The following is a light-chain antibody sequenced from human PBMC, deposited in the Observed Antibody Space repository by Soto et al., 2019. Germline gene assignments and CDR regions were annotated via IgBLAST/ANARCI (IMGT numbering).Light chain of an antibody. CDR3: QQYNNGWT. V-gene: IGKV3-15*01. Sequence: EIVMKQSPATLSVSPGERATLSCRARRYVSSNLAWYQQKPGQAPRLLIYVASTRATGIPARFSGSGSGTEFTLTISSLQSEDLGVYYCQQYNNGWTFGQGTKVDIK. CDR1: RYVSSN. J-gene: IGKJ1*01. CDR2: VAS.